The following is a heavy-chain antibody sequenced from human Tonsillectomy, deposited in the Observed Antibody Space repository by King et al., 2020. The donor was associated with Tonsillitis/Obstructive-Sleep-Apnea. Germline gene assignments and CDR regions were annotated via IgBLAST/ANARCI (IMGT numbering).Heavy chain of an antibody. CDR3: ARDWGITAAGKVDV. V-gene: IGHV1-18*01. D-gene: IGHD6-13*01. CDR2: ISGYSGHT. Sequence: QLVQSGGEVKKPGASVKVSCKASGYTFSSFGISWVRQAPGQGLEWMGWISGYSGHTNYAQNLRGRVTMTTDTSTSTAYMELRSLGSDDTAVYYCARDWGITAAGKVDVWGQGTTVSVSS. CDR1: GYTFSSFG. J-gene: IGHJ6*02.